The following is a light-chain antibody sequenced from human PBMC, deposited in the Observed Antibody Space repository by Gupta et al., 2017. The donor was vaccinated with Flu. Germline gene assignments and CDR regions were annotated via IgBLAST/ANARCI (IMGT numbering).Light chain of an antibody. CDR3: QSYDSSMSGRV. Sequence: SSNIGADYNVNWYQFLPGTAPRLVIYANTNRPSGVPDRFSGSKSGSSASLAISGRQAEDEGDYYCQSYDSSMSGRVFGGGTQLTVL. CDR1: SSNIGADYN. CDR2: ANT. V-gene: IGLV1-40*01. J-gene: IGLJ3*02.